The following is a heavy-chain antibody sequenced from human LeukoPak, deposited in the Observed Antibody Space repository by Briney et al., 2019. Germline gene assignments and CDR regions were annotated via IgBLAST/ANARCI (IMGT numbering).Heavy chain of an antibody. CDR2: IYTSGST. CDR3: ARNYEAPYYYYYAMDV. D-gene: IGHD3-3*01. Sequence: SETLSLTCTVSGGSISSYYWSWIRQPAGKGLEWIGRIYTSGSTNYNPSLKSRVTMSVDTSKNQFSLKLSSVTAADTAVYYCARNYEAPYYYYYAMDVWGQGTTVTVSS. J-gene: IGHJ6*02. CDR1: GGSISSYY. V-gene: IGHV4-4*07.